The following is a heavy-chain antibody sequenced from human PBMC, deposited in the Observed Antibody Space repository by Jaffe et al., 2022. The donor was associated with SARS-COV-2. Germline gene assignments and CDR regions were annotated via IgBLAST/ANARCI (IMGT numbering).Heavy chain of an antibody. CDR3: AREWPGSGYLDY. CDR1: GFTFSSYS. J-gene: IGHJ4*02. D-gene: IGHD3-22*01. Sequence: EVQLVESGGGLVKPGGSLRLSCAASGFTFSSYSMNWVRQAPGKGLEWVSSISSSSSYIYYADSVKGRFTISRDNAKNSLYLQMNSLRAEDTAVYYCAREWPGSGYLDYWGQGTLVTVSS. CDR2: ISSSSSYI. V-gene: IGHV3-21*01.